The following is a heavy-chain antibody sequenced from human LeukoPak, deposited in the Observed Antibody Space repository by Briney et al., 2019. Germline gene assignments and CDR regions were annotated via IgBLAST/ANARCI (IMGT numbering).Heavy chain of an antibody. CDR3: ARDGTYYYGSGSYLNYYYGMDV. Sequence: GGSLRLSCAASGFTFSSYAMHWVRQAPGKGLEWVAVISYDGTNKYYADSVKGRFTISRDNSKNMLYLQMNSLRAEDTAAYYCARDGTYYYGSGSYLNYYYGMDVWGQGTTVTVS. D-gene: IGHD3-10*01. J-gene: IGHJ6*02. V-gene: IGHV3-30-3*01. CDR2: ISYDGTNK. CDR1: GFTFSSYA.